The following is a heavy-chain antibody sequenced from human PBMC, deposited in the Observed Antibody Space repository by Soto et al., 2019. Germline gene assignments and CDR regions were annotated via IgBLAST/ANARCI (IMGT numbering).Heavy chain of an antibody. CDR1: GFTFSSYS. J-gene: IGHJ3*02. Sequence: GGSLRLSCAASGFTFSSYSMNWVRQAPGKGLEWVSSISSSSSYIYYADSVKGRFTISRDNAKNSLYLQMNSLRAEDTAVCYCASPMVHAFDIWGQGTMVTVSS. D-gene: IGHD3-10*01. CDR3: ASPMVHAFDI. V-gene: IGHV3-21*01. CDR2: ISSSSSYI.